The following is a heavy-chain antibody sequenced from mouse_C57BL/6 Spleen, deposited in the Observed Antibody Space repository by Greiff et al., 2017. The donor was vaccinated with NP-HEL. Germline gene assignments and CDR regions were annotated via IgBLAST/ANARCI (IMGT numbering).Heavy chain of an antibody. V-gene: IGHV1-64*01. CDR2: IHPNSGST. CDR3: ARYEAGGDGDY. D-gene: IGHD2-3*01. CDR1: GYTFTSYW. Sequence: QVQLQQPGAELVKPGASVKLSCKASGYTFTSYWMHWVKQRPGQGLEWIGMIHPNSGSTNYNEKFKSKATLTVDKSSSTAYMQLSSLTSEDSAVYYCARYEAGGDGDYWGQGTTLTVSS. J-gene: IGHJ2*01.